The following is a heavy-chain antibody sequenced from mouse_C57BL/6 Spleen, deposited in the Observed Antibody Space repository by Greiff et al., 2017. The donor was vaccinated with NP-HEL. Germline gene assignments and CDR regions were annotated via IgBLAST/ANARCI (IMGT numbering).Heavy chain of an antibody. Sequence: QVQLKQSGPELVKPGASVKISCKASGYAFSSSWMNWVKQRPGKGLEWIGRIYPGDGDTNYNGKFKGKATLTADKSTSTAYMQLSSLTSEDSAVYFCARSGGNYQYYFDYWGQGTTLTVSS. CDR2: IYPGDGDT. CDR3: ARSGGNYQYYFDY. CDR1: GYAFSSSW. J-gene: IGHJ2*01. D-gene: IGHD2-1*01. V-gene: IGHV1-82*01.